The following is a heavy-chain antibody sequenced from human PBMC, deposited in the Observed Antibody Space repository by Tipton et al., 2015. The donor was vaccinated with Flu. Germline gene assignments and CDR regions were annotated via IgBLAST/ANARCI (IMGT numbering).Heavy chain of an antibody. J-gene: IGHJ4*02. CDR3: TRDLPPLDFYDS. V-gene: IGHV3-49*04. D-gene: IGHD2/OR15-2a*01. CDR1: GFNFGDYA. CDR2: IRSAAYGGTT. Sequence: VQLVQSGGGLVQPGRSLRLSCTGSGFNFGDYAINWVRQAPGGGLEWVGFIRSAAYGGTTQYGASARGRFIISRDDSNSIAYLQITGLRTDDTATYFCTRDLPPLDFYDSWGQGTLVTVSS.